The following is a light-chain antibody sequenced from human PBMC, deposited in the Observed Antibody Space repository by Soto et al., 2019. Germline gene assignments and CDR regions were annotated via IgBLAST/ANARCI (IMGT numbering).Light chain of an antibody. CDR2: EVS. V-gene: IGLV2-14*01. Sequence: QSALTQPASVSGSPGQSITSSCTGTSGDVGGYDYVSWYQQRPAKAPKLIIFEVSNRPSGIPDRYSASKSGNTASLTISGLQTEDESHYYCISYTGGNTHVVLVGGTKLTVL. CDR3: ISYTGGNTHVV. J-gene: IGLJ2*01. CDR1: SGDVGGYDY.